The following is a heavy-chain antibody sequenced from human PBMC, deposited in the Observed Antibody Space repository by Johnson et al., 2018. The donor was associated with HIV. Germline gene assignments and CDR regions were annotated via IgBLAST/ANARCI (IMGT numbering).Heavy chain of an antibody. D-gene: IGHD3-10*01. CDR3: ARPIVRGAADS. Sequence: EKLVESGGGLVQPGGSLRLSCTATGFNFSSNWMNWVRPAPGKGLEWVANIQGEGSEKSYVDSVRGRFTISSDNAKNSLDLQRNSLRVDDTAVYDWARPIVRGAADSWGQGTMVIVSS. V-gene: IGHV3-7*05. CDR2: IQGEGSEK. J-gene: IGHJ3*01. CDR1: GFNFSSNW.